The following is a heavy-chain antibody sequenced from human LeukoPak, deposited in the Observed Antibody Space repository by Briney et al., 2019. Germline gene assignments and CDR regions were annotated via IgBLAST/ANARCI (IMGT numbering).Heavy chain of an antibody. D-gene: IGHD2-2*01. J-gene: IGHJ5*02. CDR2: IYHSGST. Sequence: PSETLSLTCTVSGYSISSGYYWGWIRQPPGKGLEWIGSIYHSGSTYYNPSLKSRVTISVDTSKNQFSLKLSSVTAADTAVYYCARGSSTSCYASWGQGTLVTVSS. CDR3: ARGSSTSCYAS. CDR1: GYSISSGYY. V-gene: IGHV4-38-2*02.